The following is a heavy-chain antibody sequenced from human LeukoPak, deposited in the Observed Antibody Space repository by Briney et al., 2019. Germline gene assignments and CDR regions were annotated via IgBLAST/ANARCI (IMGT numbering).Heavy chain of an antibody. CDR3: ARVSLVRGAPDYYFDY. D-gene: IGHD3-10*01. J-gene: IGHJ4*02. Sequence: PSETLSLTCTVSGDSISNYYWSWIRQPAGKGLEWIGRIYTSGSTNYNPSLKSRVTMSVDTSKNQFSLKLSSVTAADTAVYYCARVSLVRGAPDYYFDYWGQGTRVIVSS. CDR2: IYTSGST. CDR1: GDSISNYY. V-gene: IGHV4-4*07.